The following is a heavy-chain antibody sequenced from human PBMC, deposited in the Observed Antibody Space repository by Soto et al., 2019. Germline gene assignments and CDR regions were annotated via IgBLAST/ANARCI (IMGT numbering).Heavy chain of an antibody. CDR1: GGSISSSSYY. CDR2: IYYSGST. J-gene: IGHJ6*02. Sequence: SETLSLTCTVSGGSISSSSYYWGWIRQPPGKGLEWIGSIYYSGSTYYNPSLKSRVTISVDTSKNQFSLKLSSVTAADTAVYYCARRGIVGALLYYGMDVWGQGTTVTVSS. V-gene: IGHV4-39*01. CDR3: ARRGIVGALLYYGMDV. D-gene: IGHD1-26*01.